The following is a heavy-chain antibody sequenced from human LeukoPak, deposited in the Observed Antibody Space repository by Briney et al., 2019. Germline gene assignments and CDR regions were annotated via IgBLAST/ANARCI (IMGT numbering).Heavy chain of an antibody. D-gene: IGHD1-26*01. CDR1: GFTFSSYE. Sequence: PGGSLRLSCAASGFTFSSYEMNWVRQAPGKGLEWVSRIYNDGSRTTYADSVKGRFTISGDNAKNTLFLQMNSLTADDTAVYYCAKDQSWGDDAFDIWGQGTMVTVSS. CDR2: IYNDGSRT. CDR3: AKDQSWGDDAFDI. J-gene: IGHJ3*02. V-gene: IGHV3-74*01.